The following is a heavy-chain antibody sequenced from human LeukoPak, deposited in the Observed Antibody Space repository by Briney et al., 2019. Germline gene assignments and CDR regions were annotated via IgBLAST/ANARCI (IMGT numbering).Heavy chain of an antibody. D-gene: IGHD2-2*01. CDR1: GGSISSSSYY. CDR3: ARRLIGYCSSTSCQWDY. V-gene: IGHV4-39*01. Sequence: PSETLSLTCTVSGGSISSSSYYWGWIRQPPGKGLEWIGSIYYSGSTYYNPSLKSRVTISVDTSKNQFSLKLSSVTAADTAVYYCARRLIGYCSSTSCQWDYWGQGTLVTASS. CDR2: IYYSGST. J-gene: IGHJ4*02.